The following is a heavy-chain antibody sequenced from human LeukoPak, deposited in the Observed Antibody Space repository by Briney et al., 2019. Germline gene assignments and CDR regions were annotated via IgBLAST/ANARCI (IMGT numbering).Heavy chain of an antibody. V-gene: IGHV1-69*13. CDR2: IIPIFGTA. CDR1: GGTFSSYA. CDR3: ASQVVPAAIGYYYYGMDV. J-gene: IGHJ6*02. Sequence: SVKVSCKAPGGTFSSYAISWVRQAPGQGLEWMGGIIPIFGTANYAQKFQGRVTITADESTSTAYMELSSLRSEDTAVYCCASQVVPAAIGYYYYGMDVWGQGTTVTVSS. D-gene: IGHD2-2*01.